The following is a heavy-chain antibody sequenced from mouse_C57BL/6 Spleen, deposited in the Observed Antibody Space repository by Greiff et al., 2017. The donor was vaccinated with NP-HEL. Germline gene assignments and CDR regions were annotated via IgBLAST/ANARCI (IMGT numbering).Heavy chain of an antibody. J-gene: IGHJ3*01. D-gene: IGHD1-1*01. Sequence: QVQLQQSGAELARPGASVKMSCKASGYTFTSYTMHWVKQRPGQGLEWIGYINPSSGYTKYNQKFKDKATLTADKSSSTAYMQLSSLTSEDSAVYYGASGSSFPAWFAYWGQGTLVTVSA. CDR3: ASGSSFPAWFAY. V-gene: IGHV1-4*01. CDR2: INPSSGYT. CDR1: GYTFTSYT.